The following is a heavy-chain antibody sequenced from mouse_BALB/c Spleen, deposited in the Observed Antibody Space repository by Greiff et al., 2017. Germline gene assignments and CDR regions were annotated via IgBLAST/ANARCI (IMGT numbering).Heavy chain of an antibody. Sequence: EVHLVESGGDLVKPGGSLKLSCAASGFTFSSYGMSWVRQTPDKRLEWVATISSGGSYTYYPDSVKGRFTISRDNPKNTLFLQMTSLRSEDTAMYYCARGVTTVVDAMDYWGQGTSVTVSS. CDR3: ARGVTTVVDAMDY. J-gene: IGHJ4*01. CDR1: GFTFSSYG. V-gene: IGHV5-6*01. D-gene: IGHD1-1*01. CDR2: ISSGGSYT.